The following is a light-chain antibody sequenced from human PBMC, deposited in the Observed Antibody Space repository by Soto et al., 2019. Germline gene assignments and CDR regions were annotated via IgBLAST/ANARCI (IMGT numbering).Light chain of an antibody. Sequence: QSALTQPRSVSGSPGQSVTISCTGTSSDVGGYNSVSWYQQHPGKAPKLMIYDVSKRPSGVPDRFSGSKSGNTASLTISGLQAEDEADYYCCSYAGSYTLVVFGGGTKVTVL. V-gene: IGLV2-11*01. J-gene: IGLJ2*01. CDR2: DVS. CDR3: CSYAGSYTLVV. CDR1: SSDVGGYNS.